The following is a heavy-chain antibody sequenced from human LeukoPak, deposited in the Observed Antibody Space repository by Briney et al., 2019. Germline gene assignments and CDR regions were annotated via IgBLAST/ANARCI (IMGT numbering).Heavy chain of an antibody. V-gene: IGHV1-2*02. CDR3: ARVKYYYDSPSAFDI. CDR1: GYTFTGYY. CDR2: INPNSGGT. D-gene: IGHD3-22*01. Sequence: ASVKVSCKASGYTFTGYYMHWLRQAPGQGLEWMGWINPNSGGTNYAQKFQGRVTMTRDTSISTAYMELSRLRSDDTAVYYCARVKYYYDSPSAFDIWGQGTMVTVSS. J-gene: IGHJ3*02.